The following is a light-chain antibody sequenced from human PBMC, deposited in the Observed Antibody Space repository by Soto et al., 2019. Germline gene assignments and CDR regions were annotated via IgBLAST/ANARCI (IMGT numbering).Light chain of an antibody. Sequence: QSVRTQPPSASGTPGQRVTCSCSGSSSNIGSNTVNWYQQLPGTAPKLLIYSNNQRPSGVPDRFSGSKSGTSASLAISGLQSEDEADYYCAAWDDSLNGWVFGGETKLTVL. CDR3: AAWDDSLNGWV. CDR1: SSNIGSNT. J-gene: IGLJ3*02. V-gene: IGLV1-44*01. CDR2: SNN.